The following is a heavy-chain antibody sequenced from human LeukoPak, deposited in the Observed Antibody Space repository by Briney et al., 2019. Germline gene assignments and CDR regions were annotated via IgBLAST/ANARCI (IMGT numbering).Heavy chain of an antibody. CDR3: ARDGYLIEYGDCSAGDC. Sequence: GGSLRLSCAASGFTFSSYAMTWVRQAPGKGLEWVANIKEDGSEKNYVDSVKGRFTISRDNAKNSLFLQMNSLRAEDTAMYYCARDGYLIEYGDCSAGDCWGQGTLVTVSS. CDR1: GFTFSSYA. CDR2: IKEDGSEK. D-gene: IGHD2-21*02. J-gene: IGHJ4*02. V-gene: IGHV3-7*01.